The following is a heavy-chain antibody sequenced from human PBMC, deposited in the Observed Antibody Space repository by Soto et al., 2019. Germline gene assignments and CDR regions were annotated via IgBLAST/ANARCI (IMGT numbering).Heavy chain of an antibody. J-gene: IGHJ5*01. Sequence: EVQLVESGAALVQPGGSLRLSCAASGFTVSSNYFTWVRQSPGNGLEWVSVIYSGGSTSYADSVKGRCTISTHSSKNRSYAKINSLTTRDTAVYHCARLWHEKWIPDSWGHGTLVIVSS. CDR2: IYSGGST. CDR1: GFTVSSNY. D-gene: IGHD3-10*01. V-gene: IGHV3-53*04. CDR3: ARLWHEKWIPDS.